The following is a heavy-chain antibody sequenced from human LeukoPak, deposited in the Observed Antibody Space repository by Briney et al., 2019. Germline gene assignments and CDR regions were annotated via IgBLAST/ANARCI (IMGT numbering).Heavy chain of an antibody. D-gene: IGHD2-21*01. CDR3: AKDSHCGGDCYDY. CDR2: ISGSGGST. J-gene: IGHJ4*02. CDR1: GFTFSSYA. V-gene: IGHV3-23*01. Sequence: GGSLRLSCAASGFTFSSYAMSWVRQAPGKGLEGVSAISGSGGSTYYADSVKGRFTISRDNSKNTLYLQMNSLRAEDTAVYYCAKDSHCGGDCYDYWGQGTLVTVSS.